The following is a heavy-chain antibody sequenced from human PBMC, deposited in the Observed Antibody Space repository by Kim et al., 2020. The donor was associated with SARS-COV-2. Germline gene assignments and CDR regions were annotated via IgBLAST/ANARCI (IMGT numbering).Heavy chain of an antibody. Sequence: SETLSLTCTVSGGSISSGGYYWSWIRQHPGKGLEWIGYIYYSGSTYYNPSLKSRVTISVDTSKNQFSLKLSSVTAADTAVYYCARVSYYASSGYLWALDIWGQGTMVTVSS. V-gene: IGHV4-31*03. J-gene: IGHJ3*02. CDR1: GGSISSGGYY. CDR2: IYYSGST. CDR3: ARVSYYASSGYLWALDI. D-gene: IGHD3-22*01.